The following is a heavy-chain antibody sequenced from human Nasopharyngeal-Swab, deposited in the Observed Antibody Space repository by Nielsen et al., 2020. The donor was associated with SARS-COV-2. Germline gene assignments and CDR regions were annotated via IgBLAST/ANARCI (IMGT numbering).Heavy chain of an antibody. CDR3: AKDSQMYFYDSRGYGPPDY. Sequence: GESLKISCAASGFTFSNYAMHWVREAPGKGLEWVALISYDGSNENYADSVNGRFTISRDNSKNTLYLQMNSLRADDTAVYYCAKDSQMYFYDSRGYGPPDYWGQGTLVTVSS. CDR1: GFTFSNYA. D-gene: IGHD3-22*01. V-gene: IGHV3-30*04. J-gene: IGHJ4*02. CDR2: ISYDGSNE.